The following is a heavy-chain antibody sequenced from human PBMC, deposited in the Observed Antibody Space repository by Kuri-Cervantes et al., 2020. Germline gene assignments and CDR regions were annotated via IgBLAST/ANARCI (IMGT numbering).Heavy chain of an antibody. Sequence: GESLKISCAASGFTFTTYGMHWVRQAPVKGLEWVAFIRYDGSNKYYADSVKGRFTISRDNSKNTLYLQMNSLRAEDTAVYYCARGRYRVATKNKHYFDYWGQGTLVTVSS. D-gene: IGHD5-12*01. V-gene: IGHV3-30*02. CDR2: IRYDGSNK. J-gene: IGHJ4*02. CDR3: ARGRYRVATKNKHYFDY. CDR1: GFTFTTYG.